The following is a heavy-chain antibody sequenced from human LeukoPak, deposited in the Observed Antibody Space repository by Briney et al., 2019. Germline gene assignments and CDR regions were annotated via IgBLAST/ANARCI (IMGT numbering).Heavy chain of an antibody. V-gene: IGHV3-30*18. CDR2: ISYDGSNK. CDR1: GFTFSSYG. J-gene: IGHJ4*02. D-gene: IGHD3-10*01. Sequence: PGRSLRLSCAASGFTFSSYGMHWVRQAPGKGLEWVAVISYDGSNKYYADSVKGRFTISRDNSKNTLYLQMNSLRAEDTAVYYCAKDMGMVRGARLDYWGQGTLVTVSS. CDR3: AKDMGMVRGARLDY.